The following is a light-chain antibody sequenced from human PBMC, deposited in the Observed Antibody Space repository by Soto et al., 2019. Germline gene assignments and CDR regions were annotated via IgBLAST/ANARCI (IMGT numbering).Light chain of an antibody. CDR1: SSDFGGYNY. V-gene: IGLV2-14*01. CDR3: SSYTSSSTYVV. Sequence: QSALTQPASVSGSPGPSITISCTGTSSDFGGYNYVSWYQQHPGKAPKLMIYDVSNRPSGVSNRFSGYKSGNTASLTISGLQAEDEADYYCSSYTSSSTYVVFGGGTKVTVL. CDR2: DVS. J-gene: IGLJ2*01.